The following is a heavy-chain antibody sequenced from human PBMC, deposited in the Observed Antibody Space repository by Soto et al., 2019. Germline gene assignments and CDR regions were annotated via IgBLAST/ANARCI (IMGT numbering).Heavy chain of an antibody. CDR2: ISYSGNT. J-gene: IGHJ4*02. CDR3: ARAPMVLSRAYVES. V-gene: IGHV4-59*01. Sequence: PSETLSLTCTVSGGSIINFYWSWIRPPPGKGLEWIGYISYSGNTTYHPSLKSRVSISVDTSKNQSSLNLTSVTAADPAVYYCARAPMVLSRAYVESWGQGTPVTGPS. D-gene: IGHD3-10*01. CDR1: GGSIINFY.